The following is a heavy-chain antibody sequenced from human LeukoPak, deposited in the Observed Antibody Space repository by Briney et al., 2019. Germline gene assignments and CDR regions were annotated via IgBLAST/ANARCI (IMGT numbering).Heavy chain of an antibody. Sequence: GASVEVSCKASGGTFSSYAISWVRQAPGQGLEWMGGIIPIFGTANYAQKFQGRVTITTDESTSTAYMELSSLRSEDTAVYYCARERSGGYHDYWGQGTLVTVSS. D-gene: IGHD2-15*01. J-gene: IGHJ4*02. CDR2: IIPIFGTA. CDR1: GGTFSSYA. V-gene: IGHV1-69*05. CDR3: ARERSGGYHDY.